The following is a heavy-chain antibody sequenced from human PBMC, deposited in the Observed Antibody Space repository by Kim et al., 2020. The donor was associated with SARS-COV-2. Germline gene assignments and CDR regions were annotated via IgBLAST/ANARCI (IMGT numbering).Heavy chain of an antibody. V-gene: IGHV1-3*01. Sequence: ASVKVSCKASGYTFTSYAMHWVRQAPGQRLEWMGWINAGNGNTKYSQKFQGRVTITRDTSASTAYMELSSLRSEDTAVYYCARYPDSQYYFYYYGMDVWGQWTTVTVSS. D-gene: IGHD3-10*01. CDR3: ARYPDSQYYFYYYGMDV. J-gene: IGHJ6*02. CDR1: GYTFTSYA. CDR2: INAGNGNT.